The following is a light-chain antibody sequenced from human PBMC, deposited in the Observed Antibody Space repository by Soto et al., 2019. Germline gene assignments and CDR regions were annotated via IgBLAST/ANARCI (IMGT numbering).Light chain of an antibody. V-gene: IGKV1-5*03. CDR3: QHYITYPYS. J-gene: IGKJ1*01. CDR2: EAP. CDR1: QSTSTW. Sequence: DIQMTQSPSTLSASVGDRVTITCRASQSTSTWLASYQQIPGKTPKLLISEAPKVESGVPSRFSGSGSGTGFTLKISRLQPDDFASSYCQHYITYPYSFDQGTKVEIK.